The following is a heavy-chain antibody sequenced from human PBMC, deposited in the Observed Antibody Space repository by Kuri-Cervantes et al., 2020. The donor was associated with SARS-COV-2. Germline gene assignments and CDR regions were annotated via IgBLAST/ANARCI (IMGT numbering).Heavy chain of an antibody. Sequence: ESLKISCTVSGGSISSYYWSWIRQPPGKGLEWIGYIYYSGSTNYNPSLKSRVTISVDTSKNQFSLKLSSVAAADTAVYYCARLGWYYYYGMDVWGQGTTVTVSS. J-gene: IGHJ6*02. V-gene: IGHV4-59*08. CDR2: IYYSGST. CDR1: GGSISSYY. CDR3: ARLGWYYYYGMDV.